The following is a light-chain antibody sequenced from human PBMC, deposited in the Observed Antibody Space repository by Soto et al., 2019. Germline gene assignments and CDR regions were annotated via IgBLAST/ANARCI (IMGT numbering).Light chain of an antibody. Sequence: EIVLTQSPGTLSLSPGERATLSCRASQSVSSSYLAWYQQKPGQAPRLLIYGASSRATGIPDRFSGSGSGTAFTLTISRLEPEDFAVYYCQQYGSSPRTCGQGTKVEIK. CDR3: QQYGSSPRT. V-gene: IGKV3-20*01. CDR2: GAS. CDR1: QSVSSSY. J-gene: IGKJ1*01.